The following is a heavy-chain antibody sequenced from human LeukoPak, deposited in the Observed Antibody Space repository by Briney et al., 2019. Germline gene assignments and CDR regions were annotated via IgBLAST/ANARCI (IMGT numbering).Heavy chain of an antibody. J-gene: IGHJ4*02. CDR2: IYPGDSDT. CDR1: GYSFTNNW. CDR3: ARPGGSYPWGVDY. D-gene: IGHD1-26*01. Sequence: GESLKISCKGSGYSFTNNWIAWVRQMPGKGLQWMGSIYPGDSDTRYSPSFQGQVTISADKSISTAYLQWSSLKASDTAMYYCARPGGSYPWGVDYWGQGTLVTVSS. V-gene: IGHV5-51*01.